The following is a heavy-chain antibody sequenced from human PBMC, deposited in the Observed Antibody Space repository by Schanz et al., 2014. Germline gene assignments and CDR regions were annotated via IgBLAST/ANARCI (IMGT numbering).Heavy chain of an antibody. V-gene: IGHV1-46*03. D-gene: IGHD3-22*01. CDR1: GYTLSAYS. CDR3: AGAFDSSGYYFDY. Sequence: QVQLVQSGAEVKEPGASVKVSCKASGYTLSAYSLHWVRQAPGQGLEWMGIVNPSVRGTHFAREFQCRVTVTSDTSTSTVYMELSGLRSEDTAVYYCAGAFDSSGYYFDYWGQGTLVTVSS. J-gene: IGHJ4*02. CDR2: VNPSVRGT.